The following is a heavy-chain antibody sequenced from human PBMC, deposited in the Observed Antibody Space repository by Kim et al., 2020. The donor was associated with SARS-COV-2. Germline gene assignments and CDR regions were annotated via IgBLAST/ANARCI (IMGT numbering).Heavy chain of an antibody. Sequence: GGSLRLSCAASGFTFSSYAMHWVRQAPGKGLEWVAVISYDGSNKYYADSVKGRFTISRDNSKNTLYLQMNSLRAEDTAVYYCARARIRVATILDNWGQGTLVTVSS. CDR1: GFTFSSYA. J-gene: IGHJ4*02. V-gene: IGHV3-30*04. CDR3: ARARIRVATILDN. CDR2: ISYDGSNK. D-gene: IGHD5-12*01.